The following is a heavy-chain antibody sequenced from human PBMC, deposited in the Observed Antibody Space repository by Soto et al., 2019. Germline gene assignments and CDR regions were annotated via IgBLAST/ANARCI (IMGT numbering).Heavy chain of an antibody. CDR3: ARGYCSGGSCSGYYMDV. Sequence: EVQLVESGGGLVQPGGSLRLSCAASGFTFSSYWMHWVRQAPGKGLVWVSRINSDGSSTSYADSVKGRFTISRDNAKNTLYLQMNGLRAEDTAVYYCARGYCSGGSCSGYYMDVWGKGTTVTVSS. V-gene: IGHV3-74*01. J-gene: IGHJ6*03. CDR1: GFTFSSYW. D-gene: IGHD2-15*01. CDR2: INSDGSST.